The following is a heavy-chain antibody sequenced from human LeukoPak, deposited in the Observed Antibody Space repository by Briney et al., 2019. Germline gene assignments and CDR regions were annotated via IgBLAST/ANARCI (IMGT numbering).Heavy chain of an antibody. CDR3: ARDRYSDTSRVPFDH. CDR1: GFTFITYW. CDR2: IKYDGREK. Sequence: GASQRLSCAASGFTFITYWMTWVRQAPGKGLEWVANIKYDGREKYYVDSVKGRFTISRDNARNSIFLQMNSLRVDDTAVYYCARDRYSDTSRVPFDHWGQGILVTVSS. J-gene: IGHJ4*02. V-gene: IGHV3-7*01. D-gene: IGHD3-22*01.